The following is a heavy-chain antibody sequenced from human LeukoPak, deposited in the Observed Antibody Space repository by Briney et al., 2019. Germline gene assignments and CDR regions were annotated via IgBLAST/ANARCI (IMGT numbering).Heavy chain of an antibody. CDR2: IYYSGST. Sequence: SETLSLTCTVSGGSISSYYWSWIRQPPGKGLEWIGYIYYSGSTNYNPSLKSRVTISVDTSKNQFSLKLSSVTAADTAVYYCARDRTLVPPYFDCWGQGTLVTVSS. V-gene: IGHV4-59*12. CDR3: ARDRTLVPPYFDC. J-gene: IGHJ4*02. CDR1: GGSISSYY.